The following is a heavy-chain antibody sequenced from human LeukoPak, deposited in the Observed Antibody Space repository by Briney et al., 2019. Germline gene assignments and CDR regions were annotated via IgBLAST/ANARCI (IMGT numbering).Heavy chain of an antibody. Sequence: PSETLSLTCSVSGGSIGRHYWSWIRQPPGKGLEWIGYISYSGSTKYNPSFQSRVTISLDTSKTHFSLKLTSVTAADTAVYYCARLLNNDNSGDPDTFDMWGPGTMVTVSS. CDR1: GGSIGRHY. CDR2: ISYSGST. J-gene: IGHJ3*02. CDR3: ARLLNNDNSGDPDTFDM. V-gene: IGHV4-59*08. D-gene: IGHD3-22*01.